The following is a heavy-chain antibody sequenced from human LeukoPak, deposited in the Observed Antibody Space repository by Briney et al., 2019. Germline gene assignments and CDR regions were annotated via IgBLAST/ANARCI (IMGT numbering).Heavy chain of an antibody. CDR2: ISGSGDST. D-gene: IGHD6-19*01. CDR3: ARYRYSSGWYYFEH. CDR1: GFTFSSYA. Sequence: GGSLRLSCAASGFTFSSYAMSWFRQAPGKGLEWVSAISGSGDSTYYADSVKGRFTISRDNSKNTLYLQMKSLRAEDTAVYYCARYRYSSGWYYFEHWGQGILVTVSS. J-gene: IGHJ4*02. V-gene: IGHV3-23*01.